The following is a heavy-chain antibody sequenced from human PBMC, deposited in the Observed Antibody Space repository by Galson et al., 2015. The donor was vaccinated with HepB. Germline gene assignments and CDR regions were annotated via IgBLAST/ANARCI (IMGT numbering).Heavy chain of an antibody. J-gene: IGHJ6*02. CDR2: INPNSGGT. CDR1: GYTFTGYY. Sequence: SVKVSCKASGYTFTGYYMHWVRQAPGQGLEWMGWINPNSGGTNYAQKFQGWVTMTRDTSISTAYMELSRLRSDDTAVYYCASSSSWLLTPLGDYGMDVWGQGTTVTVSS. V-gene: IGHV1-2*04. D-gene: IGHD6-13*01. CDR3: ASSSSWLLTPLGDYGMDV.